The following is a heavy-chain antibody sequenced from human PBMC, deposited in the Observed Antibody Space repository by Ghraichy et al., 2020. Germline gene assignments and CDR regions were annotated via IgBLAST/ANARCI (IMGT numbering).Heavy chain of an antibody. CDR1: GFTFSGYA. Sequence: GGSLRLSCAASGFTFSGYAMHWVRQAPAKGLEWVAFISHDGSKKYYVDSVKGRFTISRDSSKNTLSLQMNSLRPEDTALYYCARDRITMVRGVPYYFDYWGQEPWSPSPQ. V-gene: IGHV3-30*04. D-gene: IGHD3-10*01. CDR2: ISHDGSKK. CDR3: ARDRITMVRGVPYYFDY. J-gene: IGHJ4*01.